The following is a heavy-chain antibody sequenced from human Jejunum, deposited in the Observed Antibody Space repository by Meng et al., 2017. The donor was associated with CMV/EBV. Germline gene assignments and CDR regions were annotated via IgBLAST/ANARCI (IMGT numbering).Heavy chain of an antibody. CDR2: ISYDGSNT. CDR1: YA. CDR3: ARDRDTSGWYSSYHYYAMDV. V-gene: IGHV3-30-3*01. Sequence: YAMPWVRQSPGKGLEWVAFISYDGSNTYYTDSVKGRFTLSRDNSKSTLYLQMSSLRPGDTAVYYCARDRDTSGWYSSYHYYAMDVWGQGTTVTVSS. D-gene: IGHD6-19*01. J-gene: IGHJ6*02.